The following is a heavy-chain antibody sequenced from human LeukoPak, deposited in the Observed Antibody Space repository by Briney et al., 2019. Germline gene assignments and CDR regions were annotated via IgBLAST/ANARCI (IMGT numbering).Heavy chain of an antibody. CDR1: GGSIRSSYYY. CDR3: ARHYGP. V-gene: IGHV4-39*01. J-gene: IGHJ5*02. CDR2: IYDSGST. Sequence: PSETLSLTCTVSGGSIRSSYYYWGWIRQPPGKGLEWIGSIYDSGSTYYNPSLKSRVTISVDTSKNQFSLKLNSVTAADTAVYYXARHYGPWGXGTXVXVSS. D-gene: IGHD3-10*01.